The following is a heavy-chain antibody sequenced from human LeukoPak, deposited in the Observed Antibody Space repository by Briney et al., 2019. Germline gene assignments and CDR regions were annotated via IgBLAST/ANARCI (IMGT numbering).Heavy chain of an antibody. D-gene: IGHD2-15*01. CDR2: IYYSGST. V-gene: IGHV4-39*07. CDR3: ARAPYCSGGSCRYYYYYMDV. J-gene: IGHJ6*03. Sequence: TSETLSLTCTVSGGSISSSSYYWGWIRQPPGKGLEWIGSIYYSGSTYYNPSLKSRVTISVDTSKNQFSLKLSSVTAADTAVYYCARAPYCSGGSCRYYYYYMDVWGKGTTVTVSS. CDR1: GGSISSSSYY.